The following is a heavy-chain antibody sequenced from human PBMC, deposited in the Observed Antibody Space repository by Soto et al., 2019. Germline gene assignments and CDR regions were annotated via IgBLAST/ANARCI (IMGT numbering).Heavy chain of an antibody. J-gene: IGHJ4*02. CDR1: GFTFSSYA. Sequence: GGSLRLSCAASGFTFSSYAMSWVRQAPGKGLEWVSAISGSGGSTYYADSVKGRFTISRDNSKNTLYLQMNSLRAEDTAVYYCVKSPGALGATLFDYWGQGTLVTVSS. CDR3: VKSPGALGATLFDY. D-gene: IGHD5-12*01. V-gene: IGHV3-23*01. CDR2: ISGSGGST.